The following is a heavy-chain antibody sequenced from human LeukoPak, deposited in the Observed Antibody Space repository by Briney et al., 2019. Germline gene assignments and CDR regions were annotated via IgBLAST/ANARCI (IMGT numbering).Heavy chain of an antibody. D-gene: IGHD3-22*01. V-gene: IGHV1-2*02. CDR3: AGGYYDSFFDY. J-gene: IGHJ4*02. CDR1: EYTFTGYY. CDR2: INPNSGGT. Sequence: ASVKVACKASEYTFTGYYMFWVRQAPGQGLEWMGWINPNSGGTNYAQMFQGRVTMTRDTSISTAYMELSRLRSDDTAVYYCAGGYYDSFFDYWGQGTLVTVSS.